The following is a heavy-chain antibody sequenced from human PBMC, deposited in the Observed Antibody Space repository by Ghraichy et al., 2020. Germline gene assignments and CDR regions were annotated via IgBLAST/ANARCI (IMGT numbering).Heavy chain of an antibody. Sequence: GGSLRLSCAASGFTFSSYGMHWVRQAPGKGLEWVAVISYDGSNKYYADSVKGRFTISRDNSKNTLYLQMNSLRAEDTAVYYCARKRLYYYGSGSYYKRIHDAFDIWGQGTMVTVSS. V-gene: IGHV3-30*03. CDR1: GFTFSSYG. D-gene: IGHD3-10*01. CDR3: ARKRLYYYGSGSYYKRIHDAFDI. CDR2: ISYDGSNK. J-gene: IGHJ3*02.